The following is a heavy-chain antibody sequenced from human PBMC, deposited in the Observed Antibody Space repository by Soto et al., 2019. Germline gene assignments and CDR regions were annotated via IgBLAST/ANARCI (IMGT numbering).Heavy chain of an antibody. V-gene: IGHV1-69*13. CDR1: GGTFSSYA. CDR3: ARCRDGYRRWFDP. CDR2: IIPIFGTA. D-gene: IGHD5-12*01. Sequence: SVKVSCKASGGTFSSYAISWVRQAPGQGLEWMGGIIPIFGTANYAQKFQGRVTITADESTSTAYMELSSLRSEDTAVYYCARCRDGYRRWFDPWGQGTLVTVSS. J-gene: IGHJ5*02.